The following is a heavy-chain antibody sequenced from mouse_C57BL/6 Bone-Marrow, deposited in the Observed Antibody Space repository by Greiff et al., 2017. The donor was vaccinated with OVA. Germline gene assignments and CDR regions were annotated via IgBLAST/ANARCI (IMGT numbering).Heavy chain of an antibody. CDR3: TGLYYSNYPAWFAY. V-gene: IGHV6-6*01. J-gene: IGHJ3*01. D-gene: IGHD2-5*01. CDR1: GFTFSDAW. CDR2: IRNKANNHAT. Sequence: EVQGVESGGGLVQPGGSMKLSCAASGFTFSDAWMDWVRQSPEKGLEWVAEIRNKANNHATYYAESVKGRFTISRDDSKSSVYLQMNSLRAEDTGIYYCTGLYYSNYPAWFAYWGQGTLVTVSA.